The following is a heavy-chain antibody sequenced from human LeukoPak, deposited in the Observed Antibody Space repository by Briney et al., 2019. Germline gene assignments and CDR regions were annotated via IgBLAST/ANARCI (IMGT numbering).Heavy chain of an antibody. J-gene: IGHJ4*02. CDR1: GFTFSDYY. CDR2: ISSSSSYT. D-gene: IGHD3-10*01. Sequence: HGGSLRLSCAASGFTFSDYYMSWIRQAPGKGLEWVSYISSSSSYTNYADSVKGRFTISSDNGKSSLYLQMNSLRADDTAVCYCARDRADGGYGSGSYFSLWGQGTLVTVSS. CDR3: ARDRADGGYGSGSYFSL. V-gene: IGHV3-11*05.